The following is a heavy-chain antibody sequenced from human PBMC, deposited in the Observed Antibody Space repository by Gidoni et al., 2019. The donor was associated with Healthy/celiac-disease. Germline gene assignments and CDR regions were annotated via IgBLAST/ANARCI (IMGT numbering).Heavy chain of an antibody. J-gene: IGHJ4*02. D-gene: IGHD1-7*01. CDR2: IYYSGST. V-gene: IGHV4-31*03. CDR1: GGSISSGGYY. CDR3: ARLYNWNYLWRLDY. Sequence: QVQLQDSGPGLVKPSQTLSLTCTVSGGSISSGGYYWSWIRQHPGKGLEWIGYIYYSGSTYYNPSHKSRVTISVDTSKNQFSLKLSSVTAADTSVYYCARLYNWNYLWRLDYWGQGTLVTVSS.